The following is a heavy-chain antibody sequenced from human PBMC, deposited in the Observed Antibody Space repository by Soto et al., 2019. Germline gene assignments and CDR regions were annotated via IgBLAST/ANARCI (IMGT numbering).Heavy chain of an antibody. J-gene: IGHJ4*02. CDR3: ARGPGDFWSGYHPPHFDY. CDR1: GGSFSGYY. Sequence: SETLSLTCAVYGGSFSGYYWSWIRQPPGKGLEWIGEINHSGSTNYNPSLKSRVTISVDTSKNQFSLKLSSVTAADTAVYYCARGPGDFWSGYHPPHFDYWGQGTLVTVSS. D-gene: IGHD3-3*01. V-gene: IGHV4-34*01. CDR2: INHSGST.